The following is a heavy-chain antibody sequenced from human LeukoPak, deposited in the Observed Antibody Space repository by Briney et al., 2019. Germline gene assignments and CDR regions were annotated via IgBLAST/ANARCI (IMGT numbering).Heavy chain of an antibody. V-gene: IGHV3-21*01. D-gene: IGHD4-17*01. CDR3: ARDRFYGDYYFDY. CDR1: GVTFSSYS. Sequence: GGSLRLSCAASGVTFSSYSMNWVRQAPGKGLEWVSSISSSSSYIYYADSVKGRFAISRDNAKNSLYLQMNSLRAEDTAVYYCARDRFYGDYYFDYWGQGTLVTVSS. J-gene: IGHJ4*02. CDR2: ISSSSSYI.